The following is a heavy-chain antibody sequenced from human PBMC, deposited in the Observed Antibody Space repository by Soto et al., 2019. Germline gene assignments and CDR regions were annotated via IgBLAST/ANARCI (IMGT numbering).Heavy chain of an antibody. D-gene: IGHD3-10*01. J-gene: IGHJ4*02. CDR3: TRDIGGKGAY. V-gene: IGHV3-74*01. CDR1: GFTFSSYW. Sequence: EVQLVESGGGLIQPGGSLRLSCAASGFTFSSYWMHWVRQVPGKGLLWVSRIDEYGSTINYADSVKGRFTISRDNARNTLYLEMNSLRAEDTALYYCTRDIGGKGAYWGPGTLVTVSS. CDR2: IDEYGSTI.